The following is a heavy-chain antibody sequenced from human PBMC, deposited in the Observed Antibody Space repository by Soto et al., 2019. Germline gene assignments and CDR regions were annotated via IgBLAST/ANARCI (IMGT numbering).Heavy chain of an antibody. CDR2: ISYDGSNK. CDR1: GFTFSSYG. CDR3: AKSVYNWNDGFFDY. D-gene: IGHD1-1*01. J-gene: IGHJ4*02. Sequence: QVQLVESGGGVVQPGRSLRLSCAASGFTFSSYGMHWVRQAPGKGLEWVAVISYDGSNKYYADSVKGRFTISRDNSKNTLYLQMNSLRAEDTAVYYCAKSVYNWNDGFFDYWAREPWSPSPQ. V-gene: IGHV3-30*18.